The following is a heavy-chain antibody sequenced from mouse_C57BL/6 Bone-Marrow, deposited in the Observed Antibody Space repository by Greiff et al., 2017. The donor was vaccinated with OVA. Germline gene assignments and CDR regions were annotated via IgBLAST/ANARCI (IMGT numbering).Heavy chain of an antibody. Sequence: DVHLVESGAELVRPGASVKLSCTASGFNIKDDYMHWVKQRPEQGLEWIGWIDPENGDTEYASKFQGKATITADTSSNTAYLQLSSLTSEDTAVYYCTTRYFDVWGTGTTVTVSS. V-gene: IGHV14-4*01. CDR1: GFNIKDDY. CDR2: IDPENGDT. CDR3: TTRYFDV. J-gene: IGHJ1*03.